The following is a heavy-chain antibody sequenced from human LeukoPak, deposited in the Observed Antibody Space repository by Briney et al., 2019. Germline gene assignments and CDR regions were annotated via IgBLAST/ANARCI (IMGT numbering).Heavy chain of an antibody. CDR2: ISGYNGKT. CDR1: GYTFTRYG. Sequence: ASVKVSCKASGYTFTRYGISWVRQAPGQGLEWMGWISGYNGKTNYAQKFQGRVAMTTDTSTSTAYMELRSLRSDDTAVYYCARQTGSGLFILPGGQGTLVTVSS. J-gene: IGHJ4*02. D-gene: IGHD3/OR15-3a*01. CDR3: ARQTGSGLFILP. V-gene: IGHV1-18*01.